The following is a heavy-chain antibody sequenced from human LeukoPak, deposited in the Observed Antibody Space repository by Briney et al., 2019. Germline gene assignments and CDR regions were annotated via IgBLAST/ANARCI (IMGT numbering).Heavy chain of an antibody. D-gene: IGHD5-18*01. V-gene: IGHV3-23*01. CDR3: AKDSPSPFRYGLGYH. CDR2: ISGSGGNT. CDR1: GFTFSRYA. J-gene: IGHJ4*01. Sequence: GGSLRLSCAASGFTFSRYAMSWVRQAPGKGLEWVSAISGSGGNTYYADSVKGRFTISRDNSKNTLYLQMNSLRAEDPAVYYCAKDSPSPFRYGLGYHWGQGTLGNGS.